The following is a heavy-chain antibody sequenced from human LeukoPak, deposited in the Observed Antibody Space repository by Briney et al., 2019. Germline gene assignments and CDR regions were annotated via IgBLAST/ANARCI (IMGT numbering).Heavy chain of an antibody. V-gene: IGHV3-23*01. CDR1: GFTFSSYA. D-gene: IGHD3-22*01. CDR3: AKDPIDSSGWPTDY. Sequence: GGSLRLSCAASGFTFSSYAMSWVRQAPGKGLEWVSAISGSGGSTYYADSVKGRFTISRDNSKNTLYLQMNSLRAEDTAVYYCAKDPIDSSGWPTDYWGRGTLVTVSS. J-gene: IGHJ4*02. CDR2: ISGSGGST.